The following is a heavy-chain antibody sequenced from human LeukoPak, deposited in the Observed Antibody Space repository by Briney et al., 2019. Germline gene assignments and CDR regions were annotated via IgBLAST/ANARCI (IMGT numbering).Heavy chain of an antibody. CDR2: IYSGGST. CDR3: ARYCTFRTCSGTKFDS. D-gene: IGHD1-1*01. CDR1: GFTVSSNY. J-gene: IGHJ4*02. V-gene: IGHV3-53*01. Sequence: GGSLRLSCAASGFTVSSNYMSWVRQAPGKGLEWVSVIYSGGSTYYTDSVKGRFTISRDNSKNTLYLQMNSLRAEDTAVYYCARYCTFRTCSGTKFDSWGPGTLVTVSS.